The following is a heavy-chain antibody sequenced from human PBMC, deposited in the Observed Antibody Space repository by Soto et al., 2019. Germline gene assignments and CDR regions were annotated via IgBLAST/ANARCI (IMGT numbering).Heavy chain of an antibody. CDR3: ARDPDRDGSYLGDDY. Sequence: QVQLVQSGAEVKKPGSSVKVSCKASGGTFSSYAISWVRQAAGQGLEWMGGIIPIFGKANYAQKFQGRVTITGDESTNTAYMELSSPSSEDTAVYYCARDPDRDGSYLGDDYWGQGTLVTVSS. D-gene: IGHD3-16*01. J-gene: IGHJ4*02. V-gene: IGHV1-69*12. CDR2: IIPIFGKA. CDR1: GGTFSSYA.